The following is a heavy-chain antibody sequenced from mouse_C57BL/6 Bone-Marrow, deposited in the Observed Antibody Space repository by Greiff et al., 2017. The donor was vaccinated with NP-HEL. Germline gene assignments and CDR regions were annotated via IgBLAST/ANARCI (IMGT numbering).Heavy chain of an antibody. CDR3: AYGYYLAWFAY. CDR1: GFSLTSYG. D-gene: IGHD2-3*01. Sequence: QVQLQQSGPGLVQPSQCLTITCTVSGFSLTSYGVHWVRQSPGKGLEWLGVIWRGGSTDYNAAFMSRLSITKDNSKSQIFFKMNSRQADDTAIYYCAYGYYLAWFAYWGQGTLVTVSA. CDR2: IWRGGST. V-gene: IGHV2-5*01. J-gene: IGHJ3*01.